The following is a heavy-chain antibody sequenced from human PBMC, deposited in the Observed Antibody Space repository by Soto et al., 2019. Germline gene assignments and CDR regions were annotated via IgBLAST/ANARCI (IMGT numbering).Heavy chain of an antibody. Sequence: QVQLVQSGAEVKKPGASVKVSCKASGYTFTSYGIIWVRQAPGQGLEWMGWISAYNDNTNYAQKLQGRVTMTTDTSTSTAYMELRSLRSDDTAVYYCARPGYYDSSGYKRGNAFDIWGQGTMVTVSS. D-gene: IGHD3-22*01. CDR1: GYTFTSYG. V-gene: IGHV1-18*01. CDR2: ISAYNDNT. J-gene: IGHJ3*02. CDR3: ARPGYYDSSGYKRGNAFDI.